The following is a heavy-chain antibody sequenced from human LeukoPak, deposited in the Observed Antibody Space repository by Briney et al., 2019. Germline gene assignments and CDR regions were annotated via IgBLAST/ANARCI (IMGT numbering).Heavy chain of an antibody. Sequence: KPSETLSLTCTVSGGSISSYYWSWIRQPAGKGLEWIGYIYYSGSTSYNPSLKSRVTISIDTSKNQFSLKLSSVTAADTAVYYCARDGGYGSGTYRFDYWGQGTLVTVSS. CDR2: IYYSGST. V-gene: IGHV4-59*06. D-gene: IGHD3-10*01. J-gene: IGHJ4*02. CDR3: ARDGGYGSGTYRFDY. CDR1: GGSISSYY.